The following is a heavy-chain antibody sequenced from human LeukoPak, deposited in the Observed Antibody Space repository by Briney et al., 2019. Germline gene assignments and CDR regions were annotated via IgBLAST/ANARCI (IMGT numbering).Heavy chain of an antibody. CDR1: GGSISSGGYY. Sequence: SQTLSLTCTVSGGSISSGGYYWSWIRQPPGKGLEWIGYIYYSGSTNYNPSLKSRVTISVDTSKNQFSLKLSSVTAADTAVYYCARQLGRWPRSPFDYWGQGTLVTVSS. V-gene: IGHV4-61*08. CDR3: ARQLGRWPRSPFDY. J-gene: IGHJ4*02. CDR2: IYYSGST. D-gene: IGHD5-24*01.